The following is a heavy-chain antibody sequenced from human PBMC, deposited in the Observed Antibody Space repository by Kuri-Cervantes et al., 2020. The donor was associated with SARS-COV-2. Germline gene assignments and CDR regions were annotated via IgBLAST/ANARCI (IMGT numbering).Heavy chain of an antibody. CDR1: GFTFSSYA. V-gene: IGHV3-23*01. CDR3: AKWGGYCSGGSCSLPFQH. J-gene: IGHJ1*01. Sequence: GESLKISCAASGFTFSSYAMSWVRQAPGKGLEWVSAISGSGGSTYYADSVKGRFTISRDNSKNTLYLQMKSLRAEDTAVYYCAKWGGYCSGGSCSLPFQHWGQGTLVTVSS. D-gene: IGHD2-15*01. CDR2: ISGSGGST.